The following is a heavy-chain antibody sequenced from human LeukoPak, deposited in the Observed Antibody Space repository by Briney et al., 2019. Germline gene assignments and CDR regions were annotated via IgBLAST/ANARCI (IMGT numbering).Heavy chain of an antibody. CDR1: GGSISNKY. Sequence: XETLSLTCTVSGGSISNKYWSWIRQPPGKGLEWIGYIDYSGSTNYNPSLKSRVTISVDTSKSQFSLKLSSVTAADTAVYYCARDRAYGSGKYYFDYWGQGTLVTVSS. D-gene: IGHD3-10*01. J-gene: IGHJ4*02. CDR2: IDYSGST. CDR3: ARDRAYGSGKYYFDY. V-gene: IGHV4-59*01.